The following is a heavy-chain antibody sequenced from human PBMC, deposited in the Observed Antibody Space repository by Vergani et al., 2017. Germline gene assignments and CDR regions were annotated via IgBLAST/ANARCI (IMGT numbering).Heavy chain of an antibody. J-gene: IGHJ6*03. CDR2: ISSSRSTI. D-gene: IGHD1-7*01. CDR3: ARDQPYNWNYLHYYYYMDV. Sequence: EVQLVESGGGLVQPGGSLRLSCAASGFTFSSYSMNWVRQAPGKGLEWVSYISSSRSTIYYADSVKGRFTISRDNAKNSLYLQMNSLRAEDTAVYYCARDQPYNWNYLHYYYYMDVWGNGTTVTVSS. CDR1: GFTFSSYS. V-gene: IGHV3-48*04.